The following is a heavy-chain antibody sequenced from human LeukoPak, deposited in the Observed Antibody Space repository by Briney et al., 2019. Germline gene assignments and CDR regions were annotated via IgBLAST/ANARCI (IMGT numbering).Heavy chain of an antibody. V-gene: IGHV1-2*02. CDR3: ARDYMTLQYYYGSGSGWFDP. CDR2: INPNSGGT. D-gene: IGHD3-10*01. Sequence: ASAKVSCKPSGYTFTVYYMHWVRQAPGQGVEWMGWINPNSGGTNYAQKFQGRVTMTRDTSISTAYMELSRLRSDDTAVYYCARDYMTLQYYYGSGSGWFDPWGQGTLVTVSS. J-gene: IGHJ5*02. CDR1: GYTFTVYY.